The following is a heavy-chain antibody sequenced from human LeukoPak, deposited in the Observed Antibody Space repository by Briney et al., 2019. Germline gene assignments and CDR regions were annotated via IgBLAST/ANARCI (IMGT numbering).Heavy chain of an antibody. V-gene: IGHV1-46*01. D-gene: IGHD3-22*01. CDR3: AREWYGSSGYYTTNYYFDY. Sequence: ASVKVSCKASGYTFTSYYMHWVRQAPGQGLEWMGIINPSGGSTSYAQKFQGRVTMTRDTSTSTVYMELSSLRSEDTAVYYCAREWYGSSGYYTTNYYFDYWGQGTLVTVSS. CDR2: INPSGGST. J-gene: IGHJ4*02. CDR1: GYTFTSYY.